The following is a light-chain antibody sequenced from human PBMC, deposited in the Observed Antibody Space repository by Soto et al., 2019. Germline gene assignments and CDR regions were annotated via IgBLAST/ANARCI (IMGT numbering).Light chain of an antibody. V-gene: IGKV3-20*01. J-gene: IGKJ5*01. CDR1: QSVSSSF. CDR2: GTS. CDR3: QQYGSSPIT. Sequence: EIVLTQSPGTLSLSPGERATLSCRASQSVSSSFLAWYQQRPGQAPRLLIYGTSTRATGIPDRFSGSESGTDFTLTISRLEPEDFAVYYCQQYGSSPITFGQGTRLEIK.